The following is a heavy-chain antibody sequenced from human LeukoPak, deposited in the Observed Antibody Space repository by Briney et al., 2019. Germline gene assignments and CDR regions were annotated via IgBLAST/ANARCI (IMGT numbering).Heavy chain of an antibody. V-gene: IGHV4-34*01. D-gene: IGHD1-26*01. CDR3: ATATRSSNVYFDY. CDR1: GGSFSGYY. CDR2: INHSGST. J-gene: IGHJ4*02. Sequence: SETLSLTCAVYGGSFSGYYWSWIRQPPGKGLEWIGEINHSGSTNYNPSLKSRVTISVDTSKNQFSLKLSSVTAADTAVHYCATATRSSNVYFDYWGQGTLVTVSS.